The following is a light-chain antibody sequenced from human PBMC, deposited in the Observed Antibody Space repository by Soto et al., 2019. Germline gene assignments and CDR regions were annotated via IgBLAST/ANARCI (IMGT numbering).Light chain of an antibody. CDR2: WAS. J-gene: IGKJ1*01. CDR3: QQYYSTPWT. V-gene: IGKV4-1*01. CDR1: QSVLYSSNNKNY. Sequence: DIVMTQSPDSLAVSLGERATINCKSSQSVLYSSNNKNYLAWYQQKPGQPPKLLIYWASTRESGVPDRFSGSGSGTDLTLPISSLQAEDVAVYSCQQYYSTPWTFGQGTKVEIK.